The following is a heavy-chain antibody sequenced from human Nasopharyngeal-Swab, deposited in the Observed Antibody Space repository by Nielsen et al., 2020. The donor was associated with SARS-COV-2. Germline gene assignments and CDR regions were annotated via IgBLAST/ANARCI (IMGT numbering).Heavy chain of an antibody. J-gene: IGHJ3*01. CDR1: GITFTNYW. CDR3: ARVLDYYDSSGYDTWDVFAL. CDR2: INIDGSRT. Sequence: GESLKISCAVSGITFTNYWKHWVRRTPGKGLVWVSRINIDGSRTGYEDSVKGRFTISRDNAKNTLFLQMNRLRAEDTAVYYCARVLDYYDSSGYDTWDVFALWGQGTMVTVSS. D-gene: IGHD3-22*01. V-gene: IGHV3-74*01.